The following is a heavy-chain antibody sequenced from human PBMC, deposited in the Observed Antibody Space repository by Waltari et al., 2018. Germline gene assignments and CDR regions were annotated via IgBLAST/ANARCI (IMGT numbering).Heavy chain of an antibody. CDR1: GGSFSGYY. D-gene: IGHD6-6*01. CDR3: ARARIAARPRGYFDY. J-gene: IGHJ4*02. CDR2: INHSGST. Sequence: KPSETLSLTCAVYGGSFSGYYWSWIRQPPGKGLEWIGEINHSGSTNYNPSLKSRVTISVDTSKNQFSLKLSSVTAADTAVYYCARARIAARPRGYFDYWGQGTLVTVSS. V-gene: IGHV4-34*01.